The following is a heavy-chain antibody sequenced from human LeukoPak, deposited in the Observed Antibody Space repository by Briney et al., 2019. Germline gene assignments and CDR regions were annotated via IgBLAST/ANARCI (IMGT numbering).Heavy chain of an antibody. D-gene: IGHD5-12*01. CDR2: IYHSGST. J-gene: IGHJ4*02. V-gene: IGHV4-38-2*02. Sequence: PSETLSLTCTVSGGSISSYYWSWIRQPPGKGLEWIWSIYHSGSTYYNPSLKSRVTISVDTSKNQFSLKLSSVTAADTAVYYCARGALGSYSGYDYEDYWGQGTLVTVSS. CDR3: ARGALGSYSGYDYEDY. CDR1: GGSISSYY.